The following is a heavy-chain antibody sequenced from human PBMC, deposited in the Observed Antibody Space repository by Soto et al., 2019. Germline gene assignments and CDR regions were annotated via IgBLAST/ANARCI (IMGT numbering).Heavy chain of an antibody. Sequence: SETLSLTCTVSGGSISSSSYYWGWIRQPPGKGLEWIGSIYYSGSTYYNPSLKSRVTISVDTSKNQFSLKLSSVTAADTAVYYFARHNRIYDILTGPRIIGMDVWGQGTTVTVSS. CDR2: IYYSGST. V-gene: IGHV4-39*01. D-gene: IGHD3-9*01. CDR3: ARHNRIYDILTGPRIIGMDV. J-gene: IGHJ6*02. CDR1: GGSISSSSYY.